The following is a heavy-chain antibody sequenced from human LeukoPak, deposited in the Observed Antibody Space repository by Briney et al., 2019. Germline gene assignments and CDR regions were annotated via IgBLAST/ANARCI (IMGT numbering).Heavy chain of an antibody. J-gene: IGHJ6*02. Sequence: GGSLRLSCAASGFTVSSNYMSWVRQAPGKGLEWVSVIYSGGSTYYADSVKGRFTISRDNSKNTLYLQMNSLRAEDTAVYYCARGCPYYYGMDVRGQGTTVTVSS. CDR3: ARGCPYYYGMDV. CDR2: IYSGGST. V-gene: IGHV3-53*01. CDR1: GFTVSSNY.